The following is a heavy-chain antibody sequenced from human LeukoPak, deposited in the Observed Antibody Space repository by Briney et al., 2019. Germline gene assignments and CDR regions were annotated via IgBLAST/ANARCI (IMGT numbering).Heavy chain of an antibody. CDR1: GLTFNRHW. CDR3: ARLLGESTIYDL. D-gene: IGHD3-16*01. J-gene: IGHJ5*02. CDR2: IRQNGNEK. V-gene: IGHV3-7*01. Sequence: GGSLRLSCVPSGLTFNRHWMSWVRQAPGKGLEWVASIRQNGNEKYYVDSVKGRFIISRDNAENSLSLQVNSLRDEDAAIYYCARLLGESTIYDLWGQGTLVTVSS.